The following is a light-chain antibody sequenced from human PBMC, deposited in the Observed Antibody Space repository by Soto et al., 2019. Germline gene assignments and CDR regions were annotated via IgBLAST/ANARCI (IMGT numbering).Light chain of an antibody. Sequence: QSELTQAASVSGSPGQPITISCTGTSSDVGGYNFVSWYQQHPGKAPKFLIYDVSNRPSGVSTRFSGSKSGNTASLTISGLQAEDEADYYCSSYTSSSTQVFGTGTKVTVL. CDR3: SSYTSSSTQV. J-gene: IGLJ1*01. CDR1: SSDVGGYNF. CDR2: DVS. V-gene: IGLV2-14*03.